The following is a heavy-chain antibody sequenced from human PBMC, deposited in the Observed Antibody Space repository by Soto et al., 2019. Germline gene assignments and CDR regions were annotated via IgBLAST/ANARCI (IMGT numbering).Heavy chain of an antibody. V-gene: IGHV3-23*01. CDR2: ISGSGGST. CDR3: AKGLDYYGSAGLDY. J-gene: IGHJ4*02. Sequence: GGSLRLSCAASGFTFNTYAMSWVRQAPGKGLEWVSAISGSGGSTYYPDSVKGRFTISRDNSKNTLYLQMNSLRAEDTAVYYCAKGLDYYGSAGLDYWGQGTLVTVSS. D-gene: IGHD3-22*01. CDR1: GFTFNTYA.